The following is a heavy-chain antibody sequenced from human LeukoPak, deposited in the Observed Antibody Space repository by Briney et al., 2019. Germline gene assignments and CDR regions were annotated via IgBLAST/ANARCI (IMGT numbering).Heavy chain of an antibody. D-gene: IGHD3-10*01. J-gene: IGHJ4*02. CDR3: ARSYYGSGSYYSFRY. Sequence: SETLSLTCTVSGGSFSTYYWSWIRQPPGKGLEWIGYVYYTGSTNYNPSLKGRVTISVDTSKNQFSLKVSSVTAADTAVYYCARSYYGSGSYYSFRYWGQGTLVTVSS. V-gene: IGHV4-59*01. CDR2: VYYTGST. CDR1: GGSFSTYY.